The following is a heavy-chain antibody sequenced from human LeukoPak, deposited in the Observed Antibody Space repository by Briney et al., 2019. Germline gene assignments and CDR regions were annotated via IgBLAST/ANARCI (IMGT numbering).Heavy chain of an antibody. Sequence: PGGSLRLSCEASGFTFSGYWMHWVRQTPGKGLVWVSRINSDGYSITYADSVKGRFTISRDNAKNTLYLQMNSLIAEDTAVYFCTRAGYSSGFDSWGQGTLVTVSS. D-gene: IGHD6-19*01. J-gene: IGHJ5*01. CDR3: TRAGYSSGFDS. CDR1: GFTFSGYW. V-gene: IGHV3-74*03. CDR2: INSDGYSI.